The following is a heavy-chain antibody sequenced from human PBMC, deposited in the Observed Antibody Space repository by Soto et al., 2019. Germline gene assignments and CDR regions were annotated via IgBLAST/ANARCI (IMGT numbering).Heavy chain of an antibody. CDR2: IRSKANSYAT. J-gene: IGHJ4*02. Sequence: GGSLRLSCAASGFTFSGYAMHWVRQASGKGLEWVGHIRSKANSYATTYAAAVEGRFSISRDDSKNTAYLQMNSLRTEDTAVYYCTITLTEFPFWGQETLVTVSS. D-gene: IGHD3-10*01. V-gene: IGHV3-73*01. CDR3: TITLTEFPF. CDR1: GFTFSGYA.